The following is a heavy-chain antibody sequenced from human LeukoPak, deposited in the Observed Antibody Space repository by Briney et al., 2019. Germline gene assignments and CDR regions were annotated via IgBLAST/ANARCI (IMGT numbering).Heavy chain of an antibody. Sequence: PGGSLRLSCAASGFTFSSYAMSWVRQAPGKGLESVSTISGSGGSTYYADSVKGRFTISRDNSKNTLYLQMNSLRAEDTAVYYCAKYDGVATNLYFDYWGQGTLVTVSS. V-gene: IGHV3-23*01. CDR3: AKYDGVATNLYFDY. J-gene: IGHJ4*02. D-gene: IGHD5-12*01. CDR2: ISGSGGST. CDR1: GFTFSSYA.